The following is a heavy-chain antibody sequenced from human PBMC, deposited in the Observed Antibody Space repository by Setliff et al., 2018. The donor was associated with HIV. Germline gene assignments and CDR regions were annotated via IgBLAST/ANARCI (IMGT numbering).Heavy chain of an antibody. D-gene: IGHD5-18*01. Sequence: SETLSLTCAVHGGSFSGSYWSWIRQPPGKGLEWIGELNYVGVTNYNPSLKSRVTISVDTSKNQFSLKLSSVTAADTAVYYCARGTWIQLSALALFDYWGQGTLVTVSS. J-gene: IGHJ4*02. CDR2: LNYVGVT. CDR1: GGSFSGSY. V-gene: IGHV4-34*01. CDR3: ARGTWIQLSALALFDY.